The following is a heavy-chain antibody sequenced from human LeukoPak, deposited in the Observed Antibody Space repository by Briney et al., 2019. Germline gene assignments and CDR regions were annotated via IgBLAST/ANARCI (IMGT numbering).Heavy chain of an antibody. D-gene: IGHD3-10*01. CDR3: ARDEVLLWSGELPGHY. CDR2: ISYDGSNK. J-gene: IGHJ4*02. Sequence: PGRSLRLSCAASGFTFSSYAMHWVRQAPPKGMDRVAVISYDGSNKYYADSVNSRFTISRDNSKNTLYLQMISLRAEDTAVYSCARDEVLLWSGELPGHYWGKGTLVTVSS. CDR1: GFTFSSYA. V-gene: IGHV3-30*04.